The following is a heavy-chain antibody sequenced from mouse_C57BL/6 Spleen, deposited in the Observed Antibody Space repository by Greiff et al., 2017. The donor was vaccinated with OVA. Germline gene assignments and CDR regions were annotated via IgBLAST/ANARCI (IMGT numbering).Heavy chain of an antibody. J-gene: IGHJ1*03. Sequence: EVQRVESEGGLVQPGSSMKLSCTASGFTFSDYYMAWVRQVPEKGLEWVANINYDGSSTYYLDSLKSRFIISRDNAKNILYLQMSSLKSEDTATDYCARAHYGSSYWYFDVWGTGTTVTVAS. CDR1: GFTFSDYY. D-gene: IGHD1-1*01. CDR2: INYDGSST. V-gene: IGHV5-16*01. CDR3: ARAHYGSSYWYFDV.